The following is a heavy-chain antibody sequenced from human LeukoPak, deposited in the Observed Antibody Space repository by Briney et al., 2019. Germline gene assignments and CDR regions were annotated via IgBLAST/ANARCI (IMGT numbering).Heavy chain of an antibody. CDR1: GGSFSGYY. D-gene: IGHD3-22*01. CDR3: GRGPYFPYYYDSSGYYVGASRSYFDY. J-gene: IGHJ4*02. Sequence: HSETLSLTCAVDGGSFSGYYWSWIRQPPGKGLEWIGEINHSGSTNYNPSLKSRVTISVDTSKNQFSLKLSSVTAADTAVYYCGRGPYFPYYYDSSGYYVGASRSYFDYWGQGTLVTVSS. V-gene: IGHV4-34*01. CDR2: INHSGST.